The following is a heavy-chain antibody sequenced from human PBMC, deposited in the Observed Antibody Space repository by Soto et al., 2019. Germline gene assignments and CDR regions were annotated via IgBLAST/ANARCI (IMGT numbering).Heavy chain of an antibody. CDR2: IYHSGST. J-gene: IGHJ4*02. CDR1: GGSISSSNW. V-gene: IGHV4-4*02. D-gene: IGHD6-19*01. CDR3: ASSSGYSSGWWYYFDY. Sequence: SETLSLTCAVSGGSISSSNWWSWVRQPPGKGLEWIGKIYHSGSTNYDPSLKSRVTISVDKSKNQFSLKLSSVTAADTAVYYCASSSGYSSGWWYYFDYWGQGTLVTVSS.